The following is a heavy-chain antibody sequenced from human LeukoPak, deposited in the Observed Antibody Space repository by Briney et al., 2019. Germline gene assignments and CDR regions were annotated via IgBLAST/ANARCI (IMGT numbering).Heavy chain of an antibody. J-gene: IGHJ6*02. D-gene: IGHD1-14*01. V-gene: IGHV1-18*01. CDR3: ARVGSFTGDYYGMDV. CDR2: ISAYNGNT. Sequence: GASVKVSCKASGYTFTSYGSSWVRQAPGQGLEWMGWISAYNGNTNYAQKLQGRVTMTTDTSTSTTYMELRSLRSDDTAVYYCARVGSFTGDYYGMDVWGQGTTVTVSS. CDR1: GYTFTSYG.